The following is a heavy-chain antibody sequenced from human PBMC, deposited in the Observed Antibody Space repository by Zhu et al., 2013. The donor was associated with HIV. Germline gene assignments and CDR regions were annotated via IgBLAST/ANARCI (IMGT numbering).Heavy chain of an antibody. CDR1: GYSFTNYG. D-gene: IGHD4-4*01. J-gene: IGHJ4*02. CDR3: ARDYYSXYVFDY. V-gene: IGHV1-18*01. CDR2: ISGNNDDT. Sequence: VQSGTEVKTPGASVKVSCKTSGYSFTNYGISWVRQAPRTRALSGWEWISGNNDDTNIAQRFQGRVSMTSDTSTSTVYMELRSLRSDDTAVFYCARDYYSXYVFDYWGQGTLVTVSS.